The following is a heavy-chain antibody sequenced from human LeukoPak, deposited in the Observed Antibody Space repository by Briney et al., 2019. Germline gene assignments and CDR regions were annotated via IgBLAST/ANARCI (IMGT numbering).Heavy chain of an antibody. CDR2: VHLDGRT. V-gene: IGHV4-4*02. CDR3: AREGGFYRPLDY. J-gene: IGHJ4*02. CDR1: GGSVSSTNW. Sequence: SETLSLTCGVSGGSVSSTNWWIWIRQPPGKGLEWIGEVHLDGRTNFNPSLKSRLTMSVDLSENHVSLKLTSVTAADTAVYYCAREGGFYRPLDYSGQGTLVTVSS. D-gene: IGHD6-25*01.